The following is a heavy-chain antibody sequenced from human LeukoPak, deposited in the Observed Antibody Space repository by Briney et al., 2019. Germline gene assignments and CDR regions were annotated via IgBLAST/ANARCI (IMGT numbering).Heavy chain of an antibody. J-gene: IGHJ6*02. Sequence: ASVKVSCKASGGTFISYAISWVRQAPGQGLEWMGRIIPILGIANYAQKFQGRVTITADKATSTAYMELSSLRSEDTAVYYCARSPPPQLNGMDVWGQGTTVTVSS. D-gene: IGHD6-13*01. CDR1: GGTFISYA. CDR3: ARSPPPQLNGMDV. CDR2: IIPILGIA. V-gene: IGHV1-69*04.